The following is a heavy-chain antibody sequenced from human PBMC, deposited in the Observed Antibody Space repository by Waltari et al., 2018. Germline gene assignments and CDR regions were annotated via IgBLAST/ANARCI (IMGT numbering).Heavy chain of an antibody. Sequence: QLQLQESGPGLVKPSETLSLTCSVSVVSITTNRHYLGWIRQPPGQGLEWIGTISYNGATYSSPSFRSRVTIFRDTSKNQLSLKLGSVTAADTAFYYCATYMGASLGTAAFDVWGQGTMVTVSS. CDR3: ATYMGASLGTAAFDV. J-gene: IGHJ3*01. CDR2: ISYNGAT. D-gene: IGHD1-1*01. V-gene: IGHV4-39*01. CDR1: VVSITTNRHY.